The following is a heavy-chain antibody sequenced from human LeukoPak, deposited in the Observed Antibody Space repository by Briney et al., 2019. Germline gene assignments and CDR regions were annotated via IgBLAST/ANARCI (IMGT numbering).Heavy chain of an antibody. D-gene: IGHD6-13*01. Sequence: GGSLRLSCAASGFTFSSYGMHWVRQAPGKGLEWVAVIWYDGSNKYYADSVKGRFTISRDNSKNTLYLQMNSLRAEDTAVYYCASSIAAAGTFLNPAEYFQHWGQGTLVTVSS. V-gene: IGHV3-33*01. CDR1: GFTFSSYG. CDR2: IWYDGSNK. J-gene: IGHJ1*01. CDR3: ASSIAAAGTFLNPAEYFQH.